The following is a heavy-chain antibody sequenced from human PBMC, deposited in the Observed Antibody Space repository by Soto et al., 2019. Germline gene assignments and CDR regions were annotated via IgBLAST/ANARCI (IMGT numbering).Heavy chain of an antibody. Sequence: PGGALRLSCAASGVTFSSYGMHGVRQAQGKGLEWVAVISYDGSNKYYADSVKGRFTISRDNSKNTLYLQMNSLRAEDTAVYYCAKTGTFRHYYYGMDVWGQGTTVTVSS. CDR3: AKTGTFRHYYYGMDV. CDR2: ISYDGSNK. J-gene: IGHJ6*02. D-gene: IGHD3-10*01. CDR1: GVTFSSYG. V-gene: IGHV3-30*18.